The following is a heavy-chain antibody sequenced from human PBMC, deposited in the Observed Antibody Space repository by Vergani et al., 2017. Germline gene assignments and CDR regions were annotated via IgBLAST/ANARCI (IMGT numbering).Heavy chain of an antibody. CDR1: GDSISSNNC. J-gene: IGHJ4*02. D-gene: IGHD5-18*01. Sequence: QVQLQESGPGLVKPPGTLSLTCAVSGDSISSNNCWTWVRQPPGKGLAWIGKFCHTEDTKYRPSLKSRVTVSVDESRNLFSLRLNSVTAAYTAVYYCATISYRHWGYYFDYWGQGILVTVSS. V-gene: IGHV4-4*03. CDR3: ATISYRHWGYYFDY. CDR2: FCHTEDT.